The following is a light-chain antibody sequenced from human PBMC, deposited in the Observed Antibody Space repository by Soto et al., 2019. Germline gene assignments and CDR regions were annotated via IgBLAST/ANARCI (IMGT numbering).Light chain of an antibody. V-gene: IGKV1-39*01. CDR1: QNINNY. J-gene: IGKJ2*01. CDR2: DVF. Sequence: DIQMTQSPSSLSASVGDRVTITCRASQNINNYLNWYQHKPGQAPKVLIYDVFTLQSGVPSRFSGSGSGTFFTLTISSLQPEDFATYYCQHYYDLPLFGPGTKLEI. CDR3: QHYYDLPL.